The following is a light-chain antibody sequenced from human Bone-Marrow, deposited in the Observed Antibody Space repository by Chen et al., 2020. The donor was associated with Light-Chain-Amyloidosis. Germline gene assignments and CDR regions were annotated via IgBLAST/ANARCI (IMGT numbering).Light chain of an antibody. V-gene: IGKV3-15*01. CDR3: QHYDSWPRWT. CDR1: QSVGRN. Sequence: EVVMTQSPATLSVSPGERVTLSCRASQSVGRNLAWYQQKPGQAPRLLIYDASTRASGAPARFSGSGSGTDFTLTITSLQSEDVALYYCQHYDSWPRWTFGQGTKVEI. J-gene: IGKJ1*01. CDR2: DAS.